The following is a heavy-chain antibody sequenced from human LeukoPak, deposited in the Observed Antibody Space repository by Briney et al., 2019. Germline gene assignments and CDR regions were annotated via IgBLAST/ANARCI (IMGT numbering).Heavy chain of an antibody. CDR1: GFTFSSYA. D-gene: IGHD3-3*01. J-gene: IGHJ4*02. CDR3: AKDSGRITIFGPDY. V-gene: IGHV3-23*01. CDR2: ISGSGGST. Sequence: PGGSLRLSCAASGFTFSSYAMSWVRQAPGKGLEWVSAISGSGGSTYYADSVKGRFTISRDNSKNTLYLQMNSLRAEDTAVYYCAKDSGRITIFGPDYWGQGTLVTVSS.